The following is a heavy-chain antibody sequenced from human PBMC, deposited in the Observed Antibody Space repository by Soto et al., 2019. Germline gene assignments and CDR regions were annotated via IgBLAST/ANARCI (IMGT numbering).Heavy chain of an antibody. V-gene: IGHV3-33*01. CDR1: GFTFSSYG. CDR3: ARELVDTAMVSRYYYYGMDV. J-gene: IGHJ6*02. CDR2: IWYDGSNK. D-gene: IGHD5-18*01. Sequence: GGSLRLSCAASGFTFSSYGMHWVRQAPGKRLEWVAVIWYDGSNKYYADSVKGRFTISRDNSKNTLYLQMNSLRAEDTAVYYCARELVDTAMVSRYYYYGMDVWGQGTTVTVSS.